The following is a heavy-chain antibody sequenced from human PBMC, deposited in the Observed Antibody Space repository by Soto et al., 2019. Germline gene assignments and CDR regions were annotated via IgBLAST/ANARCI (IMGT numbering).Heavy chain of an antibody. CDR3: ARGNEITMIVVVPPNWFDP. CDR2: IYYSGST. J-gene: IGHJ5*02. D-gene: IGHD3-22*01. V-gene: IGHV4-30-4*01. Sequence: SETLSLTCTVSGGSISSGDYYWSWIRQPPGKGLEWIGYIYYSGSTYYNPSLKSRVTISVDTSKNQFSLKLSSVTAADTAVYYCARGNEITMIVVVPPNWFDPWGQGTLVTVSS. CDR1: GGSISSGDYY.